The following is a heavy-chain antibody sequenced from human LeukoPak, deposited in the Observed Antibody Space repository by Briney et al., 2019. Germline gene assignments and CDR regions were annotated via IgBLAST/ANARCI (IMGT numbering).Heavy chain of an antibody. CDR1: GFSVSSSY. CDR3: ARDCGGDSDY. D-gene: IGHD4-17*01. CDR2: ISRSGST. J-gene: IGHJ4*02. V-gene: IGHV3-66*01. Sequence: GGSLRLSCAASGFSVSSSYMSWVRQAPGKGLECISVISRSGSTYYADSVKGRFTISRDNSKNTLYLQMNSLRAEDTAVYYCARDCGGDSDYWGQGTLVTVSS.